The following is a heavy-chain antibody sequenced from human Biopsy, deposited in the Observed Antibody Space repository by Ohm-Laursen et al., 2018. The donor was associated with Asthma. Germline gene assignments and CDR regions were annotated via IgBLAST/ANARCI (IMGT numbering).Heavy chain of an antibody. J-gene: IGHJ6*02. CDR3: ARVDAIMISGDFYFYSGFDL. CDR1: GGTFRTYA. D-gene: IGHD3-16*01. Sequence: SSVKVSCKASGGTFRTYAFNWVRQAPGQGLEWMGGIIPMYGVPKAAQKFQGRVTITADESTSTAYMEMSSLRSEDTAVYYCARVDAIMISGDFYFYSGFDLWGQGTTVRVSS. CDR2: IIPMYGVP. V-gene: IGHV1-69*01.